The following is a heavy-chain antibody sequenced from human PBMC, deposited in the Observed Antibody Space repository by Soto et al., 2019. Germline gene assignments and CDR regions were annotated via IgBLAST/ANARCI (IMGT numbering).Heavy chain of an antibody. CDR1: GFTFSSDW. V-gene: IGHV3-21*01. Sequence: PGGSLRLSCAASGFTFSSDWMHWVRQAPGKGLEWVSSISSSSSYIYYADSVKGRFTISRDNAKNSLYLQMNSLRAEDTAVYYCARWNSSSWYNWFDPWGQGTLVTVSS. CDR2: ISSSSSYI. J-gene: IGHJ5*02. CDR3: ARWNSSSWYNWFDP. D-gene: IGHD6-13*01.